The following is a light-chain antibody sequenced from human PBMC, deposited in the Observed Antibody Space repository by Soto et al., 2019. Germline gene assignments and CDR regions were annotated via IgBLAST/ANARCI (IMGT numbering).Light chain of an antibody. CDR3: QQYNSYPCT. CDR2: KAS. V-gene: IGKV1-5*03. J-gene: IGKJ2*02. Sequence: DIQMTQSPSTLSASVGDRVTITCRASQSISDWLAWYQQKPGKAPNLLIYKASSLESGVPSRFSGSGSGTKFTLTISSLQPDDFATYYCQQYNSYPCTFGQGTKLEIE. CDR1: QSISDW.